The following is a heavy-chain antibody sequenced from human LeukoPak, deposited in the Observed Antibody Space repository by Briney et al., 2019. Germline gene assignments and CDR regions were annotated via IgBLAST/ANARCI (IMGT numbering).Heavy chain of an antibody. CDR2: IYYSGST. V-gene: IGHV4-39*01. J-gene: IGHJ4*02. D-gene: IGHD4-17*01. Sequence: SETLSLTCTVSGGSISSSSYYCRWIRQPLGKGLEWIGSIYYSGSTYYNPSLKSRVTISVDTSKNQFSLKLSSVTAADTAVYYCARHPTYGFFDYWGQGTLVTVSS. CDR1: GGSISSSSYY. CDR3: ARHPTYGFFDY.